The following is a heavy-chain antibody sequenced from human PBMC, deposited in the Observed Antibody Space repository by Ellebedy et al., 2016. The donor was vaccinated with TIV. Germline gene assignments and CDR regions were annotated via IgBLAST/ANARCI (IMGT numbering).Heavy chain of an antibody. D-gene: IGHD2-21*02. CDR2: ITGSGDRT. CDR3: ARDARLPGGIDY. CDR1: GFTFSNHA. Sequence: GESLKISCEASGFTFSNHAMSWVRQAPGKGLEWVSAITGSGDRTFYADSVKGRFTVSRDNAKNTLYLQMNSLRAEDTAVYYCARDARLPGGIDYWGQGTLVPVSS. V-gene: IGHV3-23*01. J-gene: IGHJ4*02.